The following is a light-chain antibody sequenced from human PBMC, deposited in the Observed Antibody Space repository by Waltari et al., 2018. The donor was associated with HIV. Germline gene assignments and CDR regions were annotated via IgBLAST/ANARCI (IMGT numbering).Light chain of an antibody. V-gene: IGLV5-45*01. Sequence: QAVLTQPASLSASPRASASLTCTLRSGLDVALYRISCYPQKPGSPPQYLLRYKSDSDKQQGSGVPSRFSGSKDASANAGILLISGLQSGDEADYYCVIWHNSAWVFGGGTKLTVL. CDR3: VIWHNSAWV. CDR1: SGLDVALYR. CDR2: YKSDSDK. J-gene: IGLJ2*01.